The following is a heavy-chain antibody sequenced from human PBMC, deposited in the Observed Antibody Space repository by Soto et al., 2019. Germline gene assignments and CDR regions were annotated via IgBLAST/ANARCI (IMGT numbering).Heavy chain of an antibody. J-gene: IGHJ6*02. V-gene: IGHV3-74*01. CDR3: ARVAGVCVSSSCELYGMDV. CDR1: GFSFSNYW. CDR2: ITSAGSIT. Sequence: EVQLVESGGGVVQPGGSLRLSCAASGFSFSNYWMHWVRQAPGQGPVWVSRITSAGSITTYADSVKGRFTTSRDTARNTLYLQVNSLRVEDTAVYYWARVAGVCVSSSCELYGMDVWGQGTTVTVSS. D-gene: IGHD2-2*01.